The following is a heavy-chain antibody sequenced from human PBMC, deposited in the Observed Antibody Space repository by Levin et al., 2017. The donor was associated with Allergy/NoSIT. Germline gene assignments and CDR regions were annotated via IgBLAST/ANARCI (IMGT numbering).Heavy chain of an antibody. V-gene: IGHV1-2*02. J-gene: IGHJ4*02. CDR2: INPNSGGT. CDR1: GYTFTGYY. D-gene: IGHD4-17*01. CDR3: ARVETTVTTYDY. Sequence: WASVKVSCKASGYTFTGYYMHWVRQAPGQGLEWMGWINPNSGGTNYAQKFQGRVTMTRDTSISTAYMELSRLTSDDTAVYYCARVETTVTTYDYWGQGTLVTVSS.